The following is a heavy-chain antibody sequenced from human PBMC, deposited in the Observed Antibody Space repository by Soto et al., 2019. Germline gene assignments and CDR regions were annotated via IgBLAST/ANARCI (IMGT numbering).Heavy chain of an antibody. CDR3: ARSLVPKCNYFSGMDV. V-gene: IGHV1-69*01. Sequence: QAQLVQSGAEVKKPGSSVKVSCKASGDNFNSYVISWIRQAPGQGPEWMGAIIPILGTTNYAQNFQGKVSITADASTRTAYMEVNSLRSEDTAVYYCARSLVPKCNYFSGMDVWGQGTAVSVSS. J-gene: IGHJ6*02. CDR1: GDNFNSYV. CDR2: IIPILGTT. D-gene: IGHD3-16*01.